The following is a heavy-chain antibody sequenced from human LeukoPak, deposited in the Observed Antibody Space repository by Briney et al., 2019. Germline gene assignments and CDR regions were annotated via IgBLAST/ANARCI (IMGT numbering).Heavy chain of an antibody. CDR1: GGSISSYY. J-gene: IGHJ4*02. CDR3: ARDCSGTSCYRYDY. CDR2: INHSGST. Sequence: SGTLSLTCTVSGGSISSYYWNWVRQPPGKGLEWIGYINHSGSTNYNPSLKSRVPISVDTSTNQFSLKLSSVTAADTAVYYCARDCSGTSCYRYDYWGQGTLVTVSS. V-gene: IGHV4-59*01. D-gene: IGHD2-2*01.